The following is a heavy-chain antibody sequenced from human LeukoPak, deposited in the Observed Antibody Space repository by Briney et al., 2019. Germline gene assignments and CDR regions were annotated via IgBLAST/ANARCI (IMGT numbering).Heavy chain of an antibody. CDR3: GRDRGVGYPDY. Sequence: SETLSLTCTVSGVSISSYYWSWIRQPPGKGLEWIGYIYYSGSTNYNPSLKSRVTISVDTSKNQFSLKLSSVTAADTAVYYCGRDRGVGYPDYWGQGTLVTVSS. V-gene: IGHV4-59*12. D-gene: IGHD1-26*01. CDR1: GVSISSYY. CDR2: IYYSGST. J-gene: IGHJ4*02.